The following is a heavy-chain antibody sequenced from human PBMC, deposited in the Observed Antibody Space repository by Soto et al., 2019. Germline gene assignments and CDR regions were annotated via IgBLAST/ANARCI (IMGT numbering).Heavy chain of an antibody. CDR1: GGSISSSSYY. J-gene: IGHJ4*02. V-gene: IGHV4-39*01. Sequence: QLQLQESGPGLVKPSETLSLTCTVSGGSISSSSYYWGWIRQPPGKGLEWIGSIYYSGSTYYNPSLKSRVTISGDPSKTQFSLKLSSVTAADTAVYYCARLKPTEIGGVIVREENYFDYWGQGTLVTVSS. CDR2: IYYSGST. CDR3: ARLKPTEIGGVIVREENYFDY. D-gene: IGHD3-16*02.